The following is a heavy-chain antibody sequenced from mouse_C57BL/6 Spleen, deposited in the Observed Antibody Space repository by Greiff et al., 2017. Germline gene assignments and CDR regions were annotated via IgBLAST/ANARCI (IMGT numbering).Heavy chain of an antibody. CDR2: IHPANGST. J-gene: IGHJ2*01. D-gene: IGHD1-1*01. CDR1: GYTFTSSW. V-gene: IGHV1-64*01. Sequence: QVQLQQPVAELVKPGASVKLSCKASGYTFTSSWMHWVKQRPEQGLEWIGMIHPANGSTNYTEKFQGKATLTVDKSSSTAYMQLSSLTSEDAAIDYCASYYYEAHMDYWGQGTTVTVSS. CDR3: ASYYYEAHMDY.